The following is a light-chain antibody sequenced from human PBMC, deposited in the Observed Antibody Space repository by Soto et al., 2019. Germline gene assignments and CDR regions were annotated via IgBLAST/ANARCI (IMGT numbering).Light chain of an antibody. CDR2: TAS. V-gene: IGKV1-9*01. J-gene: IGKJ4*01. CDR1: QDINSY. Sequence: IQLTQSPSFLSASVGDRVTITCRASQDINSYLAWYQQKAGKAPKLLIHTASTMQSGVPSRFSGSGSGTEFTLTISSLQPEDVATYYCQHRHSYPVTFGGGTKVDIK. CDR3: QHRHSYPVT.